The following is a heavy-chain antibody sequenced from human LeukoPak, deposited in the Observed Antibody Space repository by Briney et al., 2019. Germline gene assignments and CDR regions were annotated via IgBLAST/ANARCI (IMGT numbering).Heavy chain of an antibody. V-gene: IGHV4-4*08. J-gene: IGHJ5*02. D-gene: IGHD2-2*01. CDR1: GASISSYY. CDR2: TSFSGST. Sequence: SETLSLTCTVSGASISSYYWTGIRQPPGKGLEWIGFTSFSGSTNYNPSLRSRVTISLDTSRNQFSLTLNAMTAADTAVYYCARDLRGCSSTSCYNWFDPWGQGTLVTVSS. CDR3: ARDLRGCSSTSCYNWFDP.